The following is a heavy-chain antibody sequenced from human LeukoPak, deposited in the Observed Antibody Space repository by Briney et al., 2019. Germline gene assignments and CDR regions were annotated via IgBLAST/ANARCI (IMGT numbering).Heavy chain of an antibody. CDR2: IYYSGSI. CDR3: VRTYHYDTSGYDY. CDR1: GDTISNYY. D-gene: IGHD3-22*01. V-gene: IGHV4-59*01. J-gene: IGHJ4*02. Sequence: SETLSLTCTVSGDTISNYYWSWIRQPPGKGLEWIGYIYYSGSISYNPSLKSRVTISIDTSKNQFYLNLSSVTAADSAVYYCVRTYHYDTSGYDYWGQGTLVTVSS.